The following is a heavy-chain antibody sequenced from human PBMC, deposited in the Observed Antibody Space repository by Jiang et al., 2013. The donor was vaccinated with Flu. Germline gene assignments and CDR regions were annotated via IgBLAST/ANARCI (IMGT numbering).Heavy chain of an antibody. CDR2: IYPDDSDT. D-gene: IGHD3-16*02. CDR1: GYRFSNYW. CDR3: ARQASWGDLSLDYFDY. J-gene: IGHJ4*02. V-gene: IGHV5-51*01. Sequence: VQLVESGAEVKKAGESLKISCKGSGYRFSNYWIAWVRQKPGRGLEYMGIIYPDDSDTRYSPSFQGHLTISIDKSISTAFLQWSSLKASDTAVYYCARQASWGDLSLDYFDYWGQGTLVTVSS.